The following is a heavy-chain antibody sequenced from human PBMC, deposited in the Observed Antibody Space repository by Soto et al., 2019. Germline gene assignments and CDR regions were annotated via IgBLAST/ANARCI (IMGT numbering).Heavy chain of an antibody. CDR1: GGSISSGDYY. Sequence: SETLSLTCTVSGGSISSGDYYWSWIRQPPGKGLEWIGYIYYSGSTYYKSSLKSRVIISIDTSKNQFSLKLSSVTAADTAVYYCARVETTTGYSSGWYFGTIDYWGQGTLVTVSS. CDR2: IYYSGST. D-gene: IGHD6-19*01. J-gene: IGHJ4*02. CDR3: ARVETTTGYSSGWYFGTIDY. V-gene: IGHV4-30-4*01.